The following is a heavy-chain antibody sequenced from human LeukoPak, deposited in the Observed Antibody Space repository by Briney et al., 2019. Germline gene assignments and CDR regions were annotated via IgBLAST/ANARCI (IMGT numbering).Heavy chain of an antibody. Sequence: GGSLRLSCAASGFTFSTYAMSWVRPAPGKGLEWVSGISGSGGSTYYADSVKGRFTSSRDNSNNTLYVQMNSLRVEDTAVYYCAKSGGLSGSGRLAMDVWGQGTTVTVSS. J-gene: IGHJ6*02. CDR1: GFTFSTYA. CDR2: ISGSGGST. V-gene: IGHV3-23*01. CDR3: AKSGGLSGSGRLAMDV. D-gene: IGHD3-10*01.